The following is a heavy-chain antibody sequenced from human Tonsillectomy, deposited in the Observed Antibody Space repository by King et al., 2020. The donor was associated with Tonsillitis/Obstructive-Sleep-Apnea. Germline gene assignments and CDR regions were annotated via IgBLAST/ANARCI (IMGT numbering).Heavy chain of an antibody. Sequence: VQLVESAGGVVQPGRSLRLSCAASGFTFSTFAMHWVRQAPGKGLEWGAVISYDGSNKYYADSVKGRFTISRDNSKNTLYLQMNYLGAEDTAVYYCARDGEAVATFGGGYFDYWGQGTLVNVSS. D-gene: IGHD3-16*01. J-gene: IGHJ4*02. CDR1: GFTFSTFA. V-gene: IGHV3-30*04. CDR3: ARDGEAVATFGGGYFDY. CDR2: ISYDGSNK.